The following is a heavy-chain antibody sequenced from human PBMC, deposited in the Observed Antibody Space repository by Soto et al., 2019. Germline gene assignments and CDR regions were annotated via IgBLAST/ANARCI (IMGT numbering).Heavy chain of an antibody. J-gene: IGHJ5*02. V-gene: IGHV3-74*01. CDR2: INSDGSST. Sequence: GGSLRLSCAASGFTFSSYWMHWVRQAPGKGLVWVSRINSDGSSTSYADSVKGRFTISRDNAKNTLYLQMNSLRAEDTAVYYCAREDIVVVPAAIPTKYNWFDPWGQGTLVTVSS. CDR3: AREDIVVVPAAIPTKYNWFDP. D-gene: IGHD2-2*01. CDR1: GFTFSSYW.